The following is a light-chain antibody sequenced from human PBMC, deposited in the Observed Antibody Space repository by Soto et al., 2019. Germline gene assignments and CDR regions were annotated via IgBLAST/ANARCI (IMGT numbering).Light chain of an antibody. CDR3: QQYNNWPSWT. J-gene: IGKJ1*01. V-gene: IGKV3-15*01. CDR2: GAS. Sequence: EIVVTQSPATLSVSPGERATLSCRASQSVNTNFAWYQQKPGQAPRLLSYGASTRATGIPARFSGSGSGTEFSLTISSLQSEDFAVYYCQQYNNWPSWTFGQGTKVEI. CDR1: QSVNTN.